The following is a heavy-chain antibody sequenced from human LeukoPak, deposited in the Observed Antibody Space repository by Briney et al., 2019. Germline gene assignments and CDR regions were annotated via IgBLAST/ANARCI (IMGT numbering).Heavy chain of an antibody. D-gene: IGHD2-15*01. CDR2: ISGSSIYI. Sequence: GGSLRLSCAASGFTFSSYTMNWVRQAPGKGLEGVSSISGSSIYIYYADSAKGRFTISRDNAKNSLYLRMNSLRAEDTAVYYCARSGCSGGSCYGVFDYWGQGTLVTVSS. V-gene: IGHV3-21*01. CDR1: GFTFSSYT. CDR3: ARSGCSGGSCYGVFDY. J-gene: IGHJ4*02.